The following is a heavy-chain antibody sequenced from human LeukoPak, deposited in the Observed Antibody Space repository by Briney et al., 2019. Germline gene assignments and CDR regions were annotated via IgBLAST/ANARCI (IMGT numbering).Heavy chain of an antibody. CDR3: ARRGVIHLEYFDY. Sequence: PGGSLRLSCAASGFTFSSFGMHWVRQAPGKGLEWVAVIWYDGTNKYYADSVKGRFTISRDNSKNTLYLQMNSLRAEDTAVYYCARRGVIHLEYFDYWGQGTLVTVSS. CDR2: IWYDGTNK. CDR1: GFTFSSFG. D-gene: IGHD3-3*01. V-gene: IGHV3-33*01. J-gene: IGHJ4*02.